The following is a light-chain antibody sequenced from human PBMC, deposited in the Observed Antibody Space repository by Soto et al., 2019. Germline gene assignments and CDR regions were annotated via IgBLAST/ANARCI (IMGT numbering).Light chain of an antibody. Sequence: EIVMTQSPATLSVSQGERATLSCRASQSVGSSLAWYQQEPGQAPRLLIYGASTSCTGIPSRFSARVSGTEFTLSISRLQSEDFAVYFSEQYKNWPPITCDQGTRLEIK. CDR2: GAS. CDR3: EQYKNWPPIT. J-gene: IGKJ5*01. V-gene: IGKV3-15*01. CDR1: QSVGSS.